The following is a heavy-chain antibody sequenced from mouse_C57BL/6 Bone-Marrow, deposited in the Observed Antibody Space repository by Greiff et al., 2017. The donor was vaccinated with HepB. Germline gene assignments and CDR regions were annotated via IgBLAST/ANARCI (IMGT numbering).Heavy chain of an antibody. CDR3: SYYHRRSYRFAY. J-gene: IGHJ3*01. D-gene: IGHD1-1*01. CDR1: GYAFSSSW. V-gene: IGHV1-82*01. Sequence: QVQLQQSGPELVKPGASVKISCKASGYAFSSSWMNWVKQRPGKGLEWIGRIYPGDGDTNYNGKFKGKATLTADKSSSTAYMQLSSLTSEVSAVYFCSYYHRRSYRFAYWGQGTLVTVSA. CDR2: IYPGDGDT.